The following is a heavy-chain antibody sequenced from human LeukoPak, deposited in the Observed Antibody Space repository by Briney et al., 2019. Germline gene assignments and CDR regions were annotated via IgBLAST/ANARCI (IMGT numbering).Heavy chain of an antibody. V-gene: IGHV3-21*01. D-gene: IGHD2-21*01. CDR2: IRSYSSYI. CDR1: GFTFDDYG. CDR3: ARYSEVYYYVDV. Sequence: GGSLRLSCAASGFTFDDYGMSWVRQAPGKGLEWVASIRSYSSYIHYADSVKGRFTISRDDAKKSLDLQMNSLRAEDTAVYFCARYSEVYYYVDVWGAGTTVIVSS. J-gene: IGHJ6*03.